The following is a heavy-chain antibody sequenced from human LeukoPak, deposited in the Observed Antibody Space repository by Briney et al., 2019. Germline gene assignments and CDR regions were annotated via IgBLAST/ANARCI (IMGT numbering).Heavy chain of an antibody. Sequence: PSETLSLTCTVSGGSISSYYWSWIRQPAGKGLEWIGSIYYSGSTYYNPSLKSRVTISVDTSKNQFSLKLSSVTAADTAVYYCARPTTYYYGSGSYVDWGQGTLVTVSS. D-gene: IGHD3-10*01. CDR3: ARPTTYYYGSGSYVD. V-gene: IGHV4-59*05. J-gene: IGHJ4*02. CDR2: IYYSGST. CDR1: GGSISSYY.